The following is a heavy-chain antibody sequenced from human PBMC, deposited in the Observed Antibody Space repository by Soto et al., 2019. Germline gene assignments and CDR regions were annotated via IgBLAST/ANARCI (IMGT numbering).Heavy chain of an antibody. CDR2: INSDGSST. D-gene: IGHD3-9*01. V-gene: IGHV3-74*01. Sequence: GGSLRLSCAASGFTFSSYWMHWVRQAPGKGLVWVSRINSDGSSTSYADTVKGRFTISRDNSKNTLYLQINSLRAEDTAVYYCARDQLRYFDWLPDYWGQGTLVTVSS. CDR1: GFTFSSYW. J-gene: IGHJ4*02. CDR3: ARDQLRYFDWLPDY.